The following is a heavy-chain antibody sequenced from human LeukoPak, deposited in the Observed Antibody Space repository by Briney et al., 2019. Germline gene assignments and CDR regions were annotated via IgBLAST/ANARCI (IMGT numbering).Heavy chain of an antibody. CDR3: ARDPQPYYYDSSGYFQH. J-gene: IGHJ1*01. D-gene: IGHD3-22*01. CDR2: INPNSGGT. Sequence: GASVKVSCKASGYTFTGYYMHWVRQAPGQGLEWMGWINPNSGGTNYAQKFRGRVTMTRDTSISTAYMELSRLRSDDTAVYYCARDPQPYYYDSSGYFQHWGQGTLVTVSS. V-gene: IGHV1-2*02. CDR1: GYTFTGYY.